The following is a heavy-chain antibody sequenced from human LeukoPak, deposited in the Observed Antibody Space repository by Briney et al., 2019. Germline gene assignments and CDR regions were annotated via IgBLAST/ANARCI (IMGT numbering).Heavy chain of an antibody. Sequence: PGGSLRLSCTASGFTFRRYSFNWVRQAPGKGLEWVSTISSGSDYIYYADSVWGRFTISRDNAESSLYLQMNSLRAEDTAVYYCSRDLGLGAPQGFDYWGQGTLVTVSS. V-gene: IGHV3-21*01. J-gene: IGHJ4*02. CDR2: ISSGSDYI. CDR3: SRDLGLGAPQGFDY. CDR1: GFTFRRYS. D-gene: IGHD1-26*01.